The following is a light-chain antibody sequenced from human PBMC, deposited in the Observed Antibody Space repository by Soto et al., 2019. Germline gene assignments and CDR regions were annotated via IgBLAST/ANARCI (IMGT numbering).Light chain of an antibody. V-gene: IGLV2-14*01. CDR2: DVS. CDR3: CSSVSGGAFV. J-gene: IGLJ1*01. Sequence: QSALTQPASVSGSPGQSITISCTGTSRDVGGYNYVSWYQQHPGKAPKLLVYDVSNRPSGVSDRFSGSMSGNTASLTISGLQAADLAYYYFCSSVSGGAFVFLTGSERTVL. CDR1: SRDVGGYNY.